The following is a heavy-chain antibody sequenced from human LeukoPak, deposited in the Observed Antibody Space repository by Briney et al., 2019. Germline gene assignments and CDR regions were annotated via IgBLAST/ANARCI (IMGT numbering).Heavy chain of an antibody. D-gene: IGHD3-22*01. J-gene: IGHJ4*02. Sequence: PSETLSLTCTVSGGSISSYYWSWLRQPPGKGLEWIGYIYYSGSTNYNPSLKSRVTISVDTSKNQFSLKLSSVTAADTAVYYCARGGSSGYYLPYYFDYWGQGTLVTVSS. CDR1: GGSISSYY. V-gene: IGHV4-59*01. CDR3: ARGGSSGYYLPYYFDY. CDR2: IYYSGST.